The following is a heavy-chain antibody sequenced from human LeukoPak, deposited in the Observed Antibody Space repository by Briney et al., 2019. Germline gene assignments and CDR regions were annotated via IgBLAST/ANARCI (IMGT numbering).Heavy chain of an antibody. J-gene: IGHJ4*02. Sequence: GGSLRLSCEGTGFSFGIYWMSWVRQAPGKGLEWVANIKQDGSEKYYVDSVKGRFTISRDNAENSLYLEMNSLRAEDTAVYYCARDQRWRFNFDSWGQGILVTVSS. D-gene: IGHD4-23*01. V-gene: IGHV3-7*01. CDR3: ARDQRWRFNFDS. CDR2: IKQDGSEK. CDR1: GFSFGIYW.